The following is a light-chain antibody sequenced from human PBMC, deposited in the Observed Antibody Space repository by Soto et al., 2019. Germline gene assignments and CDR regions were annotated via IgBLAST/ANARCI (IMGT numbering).Light chain of an antibody. J-gene: IGKJ5*01. CDR2: DAS. CDR3: QQRNYWQVT. Sequence: DIQMTQSPSTLSTSVGGRVTITCRASQSVGTWVAWYQQKPGKAPKLLIYDASNLETGVPSRFSGSGSGTDFTFTISSLEPEDFAIYYCQQRNYWQVTFGQGTRLEIK. V-gene: IGKV1-5*01. CDR1: QSVGTW.